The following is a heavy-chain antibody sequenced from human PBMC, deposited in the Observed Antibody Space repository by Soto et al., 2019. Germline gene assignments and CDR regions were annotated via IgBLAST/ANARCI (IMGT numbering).Heavy chain of an antibody. CDR3: ASRDPGTSVDY. Sequence: SESLSLTCAVSGGSFTSNNWWTWVRQPPGQGLEWIGEIYRTGSTNYNPSLKSRVTISLDKSENQFSLKVTSLTAADTAVYYCASRDPGTSVDYWGQGTLVTVSS. J-gene: IGHJ4*02. D-gene: IGHD1-7*01. CDR1: GGSFTSNNW. CDR2: IYRTGST. V-gene: IGHV4-4*02.